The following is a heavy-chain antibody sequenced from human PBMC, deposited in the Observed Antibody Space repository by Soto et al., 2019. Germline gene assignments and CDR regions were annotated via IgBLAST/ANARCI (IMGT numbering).Heavy chain of an antibody. D-gene: IGHD1-7*01. CDR1: GESFSGYY. J-gene: IGHJ6*02. V-gene: IGHV4-34*01. Sequence: PLETLSLTCAVYGESFSGYYWSWIRQPPGKGLEWVGEFTDTGNTNYNPSLKSRVTISVDTSKNQFSLKLSSVTAADTAVYYCARGGRGWTNYPYYYYYGMDVWAQGTTVTVSS. CDR3: ARGGRGWTNYPYYYYYGMDV. CDR2: FTDTGNT.